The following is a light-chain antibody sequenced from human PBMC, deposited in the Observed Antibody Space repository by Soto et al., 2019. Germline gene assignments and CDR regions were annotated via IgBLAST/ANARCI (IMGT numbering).Light chain of an antibody. CDR2: GAS. CDR1: QSVSSGY. J-gene: IGKJ5*01. CDR3: QQYSSSPSIT. V-gene: IGKV3-20*01. Sequence: VLTQSPGTLSLSPGERATLSCRASQSVSSGYLAWYQQKPGQAPRLLIYGASTRATGIPDRFSGSGSGTDFTLTISRLEPEDFAVYYCQQYSSSPSITCGQGTRLEI.